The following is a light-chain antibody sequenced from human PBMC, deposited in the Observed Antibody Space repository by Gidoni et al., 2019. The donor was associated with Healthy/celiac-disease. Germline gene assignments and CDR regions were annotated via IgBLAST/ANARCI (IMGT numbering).Light chain of an antibody. CDR2: GAS. CDR3: QQYNNWHRFT. V-gene: IGKV3-15*01. CDR1: QIVSSN. Sequence: DIVLTQSPATLSVSPGARATLSCRASQIVSSNLAWYQQKPGQAPRLLIYGASTRAKGSPARSSGSGAGTEFTLTISSLQSEDVAVYYCQQYNNWHRFTFGPGTKVDIK. J-gene: IGKJ3*01.